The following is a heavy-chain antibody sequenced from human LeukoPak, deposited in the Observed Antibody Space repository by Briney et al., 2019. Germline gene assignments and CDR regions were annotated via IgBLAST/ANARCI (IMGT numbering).Heavy chain of an antibody. CDR1: GYTFTSYG. CDR2: ISAYNGNT. CDR3: ARTRPLIQLWLGAFDI. J-gene: IGHJ3*02. Sequence: ASVKVSCKASGYTFTSYGISWVRQAPGRGLEWMGWISAYNGNTNYAQKLQGRVTMTTDTSTSTAYMELRSLRSDDTAVYYCARTRPLIQLWLGAFDIWGQGTMVIVSS. V-gene: IGHV1-18*01. D-gene: IGHD5-18*01.